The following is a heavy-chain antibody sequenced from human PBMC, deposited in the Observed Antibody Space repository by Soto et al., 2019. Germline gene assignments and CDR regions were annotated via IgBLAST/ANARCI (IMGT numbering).Heavy chain of an antibody. CDR2: ISSSSSYT. CDR1: GFTFSDYY. J-gene: IGHJ5*02. Sequence: GESLKISCAASGFTFSDYYMSWIRQALGKGLEWVSYISSSSSYTNYADSVKGRFTISRDNAKNSLYLQMNSLRAEDTAVYYCARLYNWFAPWGQGTLATVSS. V-gene: IGHV3-11*03. CDR3: ARLYNWFAP.